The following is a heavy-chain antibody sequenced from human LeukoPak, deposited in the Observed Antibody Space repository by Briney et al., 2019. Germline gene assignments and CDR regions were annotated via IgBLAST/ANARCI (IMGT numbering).Heavy chain of an antibody. J-gene: IGHJ3*02. CDR3: ATEDWGAFDI. CDR2: ISSSSSYT. V-gene: IGHV3-11*05. CDR1: GFSFSAYY. D-gene: IGHD3/OR15-3a*01. Sequence: PGGSLRLSCAASGFSFSAYYMSWIRQGPGKGLEWVAYISSSSSYTDYADSVKGRFTISRDNAKNSLYLQMNSLRAEDTAVYYCATEDWGAFDIWGQGTMVTVSS.